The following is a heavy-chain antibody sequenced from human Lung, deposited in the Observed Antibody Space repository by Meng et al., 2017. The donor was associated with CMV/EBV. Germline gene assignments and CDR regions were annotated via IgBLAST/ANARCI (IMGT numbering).Heavy chain of an antibody. V-gene: IGHV1-69*05. J-gene: IGHJ6*04. CDR2: IIPIFGTA. CDR1: GCTFNSYA. Sequence: SSVXVSXKASGCTFNSYAISWVRQAPGQGLEWMGGIIPIFGTANYAQKFQGRVTITTDESTSTAYMELSSLRSEDTAVYYCARSIVVRGSLHLNKMDVSGEGXTVTVSS. D-gene: IGHD3-10*01. CDR3: ARSIVVRGSLHLNKMDV.